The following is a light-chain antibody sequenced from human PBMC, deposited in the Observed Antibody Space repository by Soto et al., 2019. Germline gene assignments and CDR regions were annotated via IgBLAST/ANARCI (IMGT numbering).Light chain of an antibody. CDR3: SSYAGSNVYV. CDR1: GSDVGGYNY. Sequence: QSVLTQPPSASGSPGQSVTISCTGTGSDVGGYNYVSWYQQHPGKAPKLMIHEVSKRPSGVPDRFSGSKSGNTASLTVSGLQAEDEADYYCSSYAGSNVYVFGTGTKVTVL. CDR2: EVS. V-gene: IGLV2-8*01. J-gene: IGLJ1*01.